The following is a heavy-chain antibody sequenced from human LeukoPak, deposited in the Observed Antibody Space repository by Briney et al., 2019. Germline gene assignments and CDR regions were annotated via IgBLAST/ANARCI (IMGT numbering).Heavy chain of an antibody. V-gene: IGHV1-18*01. Sequence: ASVKVSCKASVYTFTNYGISWVRQAPGQGLEWMGWRSAQNGNTDYAQKVQGRGTMTTDTSTSTAYMELRSLRSDDTAVYYCARGRYCSGGSCSSGAFDNWGQGTMVTVSS. CDR1: VYTFTNYG. CDR2: RSAQNGNT. CDR3: ARGRYCSGGSCSSGAFDN. D-gene: IGHD2-15*01. J-gene: IGHJ3*02.